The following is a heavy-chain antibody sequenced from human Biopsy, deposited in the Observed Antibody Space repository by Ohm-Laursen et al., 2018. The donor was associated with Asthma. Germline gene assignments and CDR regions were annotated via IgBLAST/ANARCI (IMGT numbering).Heavy chain of an antibody. CDR1: GGSVSSGSYY. CDR3: ARVPTTLRYFDL. CDR2: ISYSGST. D-gene: IGHD2-15*01. J-gene: IGHJ2*01. Sequence: SDTLSLTCTVSGGSVSSGSYYWSWIRQPPGKGLAWVSYISYSGSTDYNPSLKSRLTISMDTSKNQLSLKLSSVTAAVTAVYYCARVPTTLRYFDLWGRGTLVTVSS. V-gene: IGHV4-61*01.